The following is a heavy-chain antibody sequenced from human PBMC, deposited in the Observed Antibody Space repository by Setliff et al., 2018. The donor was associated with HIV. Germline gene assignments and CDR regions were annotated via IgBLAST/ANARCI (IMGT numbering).Heavy chain of an antibody. CDR1: GFTFSSYA. Sequence: SGGSLRLSCAASGFTFSSYAMSWVRQAPGKRLEWISYVSSTNEITYADSVKGRFTISRDNAKKSLYLQMNNLRAEDTALYYCARDKDWAFDIWGQGTMVTVSS. CDR3: ARDKDWAFDI. J-gene: IGHJ3*02. CDR2: VSSTNEIT. D-gene: IGHD2-15*01. V-gene: IGHV3-48*01.